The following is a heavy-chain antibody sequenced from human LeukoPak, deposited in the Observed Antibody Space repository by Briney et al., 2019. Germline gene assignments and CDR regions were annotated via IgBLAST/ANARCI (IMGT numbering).Heavy chain of an antibody. J-gene: IGHJ4*02. V-gene: IGHV3-30*18. CDR2: ISSDGSDK. D-gene: IGHD6-13*01. CDR1: GFSFKSYA. CDR3: AKDGGRVAAALDF. Sequence: PGGSLRLSCAASGFSFKSYAMHWVRQAPGKGLEWVAVISSDGSDKYYGDSVKGRLTISRDNSMNTLYLQMNSLRVEDTAVYYCAKDGGRVAAALDFWGQGNPVTVSS.